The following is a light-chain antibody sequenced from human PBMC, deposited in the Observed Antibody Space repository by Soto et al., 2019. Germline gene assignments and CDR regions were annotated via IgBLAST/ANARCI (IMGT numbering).Light chain of an antibody. Sequence: STLSASVGDRVTFSCWASQSISSWLAWYQQKPGKAPKLLLYDASTLQSGVPSRFSGSGSGTDFTLTISRLEPEDFAVYYCQHFGSSRGTFGQGTKVDI. J-gene: IGKJ1*01. CDR3: QHFGSSRGT. CDR2: DAS. V-gene: IGKV1-5*01. CDR1: QSISSW.